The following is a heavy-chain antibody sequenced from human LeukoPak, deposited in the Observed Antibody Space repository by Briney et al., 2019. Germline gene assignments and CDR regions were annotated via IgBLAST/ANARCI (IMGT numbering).Heavy chain of an antibody. CDR3: ARDPYSGAYGDTYYYFMDV. J-gene: IGHJ6*03. D-gene: IGHD1-26*01. CDR1: GGSFSGYY. Sequence: LSLTCAVYGGSFSGYYWSWIRQTPGKGLEWISSITTSSSYTFYADSVKGRFTISRDNARNSLYLQMNSLTAEDTAVYYCARDPYSGAYGDTYYYFMDVWGKGTTVTISS. V-gene: IGHV3-11*06. CDR2: ITTSSSYT.